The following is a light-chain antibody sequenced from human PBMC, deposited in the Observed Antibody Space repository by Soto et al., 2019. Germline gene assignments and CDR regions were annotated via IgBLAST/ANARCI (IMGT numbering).Light chain of an antibody. CDR2: GAS. CDR1: QSVRSNS. Sequence: EIVLTQSPRTLSLSPGESATLSCTASQSVRSNSLAWYQQKPGQAPRLLMFGASGRATGTPPRFSGRGSGTDLNLSISSLEPADCAVCYYQQYGTSPLTFGGGTKVEI. J-gene: IGKJ4*01. V-gene: IGKV3-20*01. CDR3: QQYGTSPLT.